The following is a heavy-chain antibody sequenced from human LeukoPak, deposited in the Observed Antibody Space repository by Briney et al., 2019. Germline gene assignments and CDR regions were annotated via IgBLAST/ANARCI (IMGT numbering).Heavy chain of an antibody. CDR3: ARDPEEIAVAGYSNYFDY. D-gene: IGHD6-19*01. V-gene: IGHV3-7*01. J-gene: IGHJ4*02. CDR2: IKQDGSEK. CDR1: GFTFSSYW. Sequence: PGGSLRLSCAASGFTFSSYWMNWVRQAPGKGLEWVANIKQDGSEKYYVDSVRGRFTISRDNAKNTLYLQMNSLRAEDTAVYYCARDPEEIAVAGYSNYFDYWGQGTLVTVSS.